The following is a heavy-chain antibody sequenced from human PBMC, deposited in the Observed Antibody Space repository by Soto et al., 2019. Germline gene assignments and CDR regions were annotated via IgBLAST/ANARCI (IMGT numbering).Heavy chain of an antibody. D-gene: IGHD3-3*01. CDR3: AREVTVFGVITPTPMDV. Sequence: SLRLSCAASGVTFSGYEMNWVRQAPGKGLEWISYISGSGTTIYYADSVKGRFTISRDNAKKSLYLQMNSLRAGDTAVYYCAREVTVFGVITPTPMDVWRKATTVTVSS. CDR2: ISGSGTTI. CDR1: GVTFSGYE. V-gene: IGHV3-48*03. J-gene: IGHJ6*04.